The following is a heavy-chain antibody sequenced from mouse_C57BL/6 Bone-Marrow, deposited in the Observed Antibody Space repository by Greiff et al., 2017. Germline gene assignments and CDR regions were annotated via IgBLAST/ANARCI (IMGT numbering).Heavy chain of an antibody. CDR3: ARRGYDYDGVRYAMDY. CDR1: GYTFTNYW. V-gene: IGHV1-63*01. D-gene: IGHD2-4*01. Sequence: QVQLKQSGAELVRPGTSVKMSCKASGYTFTNYWIGWAKQRPGHGLEWIGDIYPGGGYTNYNEKFKGKATLTADKSSSTAYMQFSSLTSEDSAIYDCARRGYDYDGVRYAMDYWGQGTSVTVSS. J-gene: IGHJ4*01. CDR2: IYPGGGYT.